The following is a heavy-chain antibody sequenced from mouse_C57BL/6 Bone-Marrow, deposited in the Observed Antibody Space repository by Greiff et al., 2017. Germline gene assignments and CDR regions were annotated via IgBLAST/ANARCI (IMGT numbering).Heavy chain of an antibody. D-gene: IGHD2-4*01. J-gene: IGHJ4*01. CDR2: IDPENGDT. CDR1: GFNIKDDY. CDR3: TNLFYYDYEFYAMDY. Sequence: VQLQQSGAELVRPGASVKLSCTASGFNIKDDYMHWVKQRPEQGLEWIGWIDPENGDTEYASKFKGKATLTADTSSNTAYLQLSSLTSEDTAVYYCTNLFYYDYEFYAMDYWGQGTSVTVSS. V-gene: IGHV14-4*01.